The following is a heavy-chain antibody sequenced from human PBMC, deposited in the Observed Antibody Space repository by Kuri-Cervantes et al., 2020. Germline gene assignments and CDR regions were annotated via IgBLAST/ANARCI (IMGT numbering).Heavy chain of an antibody. Sequence: ASVKVSCKASGYTFTGYYMHWVRQAPGQGLEWMGWINPNSGGTNYAQKFQGWVTMTRDTPISTAYMELSRLRSEDTAVYYCARELWFGPQRAFDPWGQGTLVTVSS. CDR1: GYTFTGYY. V-gene: IGHV1-2*04. J-gene: IGHJ5*02. CDR3: ARELWFGPQRAFDP. CDR2: INPNSGGT. D-gene: IGHD3-10*01.